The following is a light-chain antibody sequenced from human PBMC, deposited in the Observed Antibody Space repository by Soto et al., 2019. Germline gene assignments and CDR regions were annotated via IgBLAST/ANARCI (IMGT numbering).Light chain of an antibody. J-gene: IGKJ4*01. CDR1: QSVAGD. CDR2: GAS. V-gene: IGKV3-15*01. CDR3: QQYNNWPLT. Sequence: EIVLTQSPVTLSVSPGEGATLSYRASQSVAGDLAWFQQTPGQVPRLLIYGASTRATGVPARFRGSGSGTDFTLTISSLESGDFAVYYCQQYNNWPLTFGGGTNVEIK.